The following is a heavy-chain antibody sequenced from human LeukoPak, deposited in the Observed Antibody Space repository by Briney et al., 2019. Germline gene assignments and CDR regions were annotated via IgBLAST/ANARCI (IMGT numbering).Heavy chain of an antibody. D-gene: IGHD4-17*01. V-gene: IGHV4-30-4*01. J-gene: IGHJ6*02. CDR1: GGSISSDDYY. CDR2: IYYSGST. Sequence: SETLSLTCTVSGGSISSDDYYWSWIRQPPGKGLEWIGYIYYSGSTYYNSSLKSRVTISGDTSKNQFSLKLSSVTAADTAVYYCAREATVTTAYYGMDVWGQGTTVTVSS. CDR3: AREATVTTAYYGMDV.